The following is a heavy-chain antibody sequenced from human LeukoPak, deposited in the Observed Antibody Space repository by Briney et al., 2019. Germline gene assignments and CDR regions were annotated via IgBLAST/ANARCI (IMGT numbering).Heavy chain of an antibody. D-gene: IGHD1-26*01. CDR3: AKPVGATFYYYYYMDV. V-gene: IGHV3-23*01. J-gene: IGHJ6*03. CDR1: GFTFRNYA. CDR2: ISGSGGST. Sequence: GSLRLSCAASGFTFRNYAMSWVRQAPGKGLEWVSAISGSGGSTYYADSVKGRFTISRDNSKNTLYLQMNSLRAEDTAVYYCAKPVGATFYYYYYMDVWGKGTTVTVSS.